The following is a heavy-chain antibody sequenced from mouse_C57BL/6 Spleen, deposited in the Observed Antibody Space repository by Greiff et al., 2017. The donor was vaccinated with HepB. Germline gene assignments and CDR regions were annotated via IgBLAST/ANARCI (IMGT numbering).Heavy chain of an antibody. Sequence: EVHLVESGGGLVQPGGSLKLSCAASGFTFSDYYMYWVRQTPEKRLEWVAYISNGGGSTYYPDTVKGRFTISRDNAKNTLYLQMSRLKSEDTAMYYCARHEGWLRYFDVWGTGTTVTVSS. CDR2: ISNGGGST. J-gene: IGHJ1*03. CDR3: ARHEGWLRYFDV. V-gene: IGHV5-12*01. D-gene: IGHD2-3*01. CDR1: GFTFSDYY.